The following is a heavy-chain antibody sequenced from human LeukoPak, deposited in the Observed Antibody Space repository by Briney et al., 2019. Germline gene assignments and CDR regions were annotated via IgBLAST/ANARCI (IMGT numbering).Heavy chain of an antibody. CDR1: GGSLSGYY. CDR2: IKEGEAT. V-gene: IGHV4-34*01. J-gene: IGHJ4*02. Sequence: PSETLSLTCAVYGGSLSGYYWTWIRQPPGKGLEWIGEIKEGEATNYNASLKSRVTISIDTSKNQFSLKLTSVTAADTAVYYCAREGVRNVHNPLGYWGQGTLVTVRS. D-gene: IGHD5-24*01. CDR3: AREGVRNVHNPLGY.